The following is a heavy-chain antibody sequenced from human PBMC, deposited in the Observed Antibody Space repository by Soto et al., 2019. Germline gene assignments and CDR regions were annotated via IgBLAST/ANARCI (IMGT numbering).Heavy chain of an antibody. D-gene: IGHD2-15*01. J-gene: IGHJ6*02. Sequence: LRLPCAASGFNFNSYTINWVRQAPGKPLEWLSSISSSGYIFSTDSVRGRFPISRDNAKNSVYLQINSLRAEDTGVYFCARDCSGGSCYPGMDVWGQGTTVTVSS. V-gene: IGHV3-21*01. CDR2: ISSSGYI. CDR1: GFNFNSYT. CDR3: ARDCSGGSCYPGMDV.